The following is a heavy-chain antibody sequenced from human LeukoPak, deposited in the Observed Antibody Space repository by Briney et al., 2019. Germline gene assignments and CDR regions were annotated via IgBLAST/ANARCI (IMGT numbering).Heavy chain of an antibody. J-gene: IGHJ5*02. CDR3: ARGDGNPGPFHSFDP. CDR2: FYTSGTT. V-gene: IGHV4-61*02. Sequence: SQTLSLTCSVSGDSISSGSFYWSWIRQPAGKGLEWIGRFYTSGTTDYNPSLESRVTISVDRSKNQFSLQMNSVTAADTAVYYCARGDGNPGPFHSFDPWGQGILVTVSS. D-gene: IGHD1-26*01. CDR1: GDSISSGSFY.